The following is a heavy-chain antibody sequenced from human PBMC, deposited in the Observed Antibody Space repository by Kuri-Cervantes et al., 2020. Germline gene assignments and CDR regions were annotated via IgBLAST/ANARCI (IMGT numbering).Heavy chain of an antibody. D-gene: IGHD3-16*01. CDR2: INPNSGGT. V-gene: IGHV1-2*02. J-gene: IGHJ4*02. Sequence: ASVKVSCKASGYTFTGYYMHWVRQAPGQGLEWMGWINPNSGGTNYAQKFQGRVTMTRDTSISTAYMELSSLRSEDTAVYYCATDFGLDYDYVWGSQRAYWGQGTLVTVSS. CDR3: ATDFGLDYDYVWGSQRAY. CDR1: GYTFTGYY.